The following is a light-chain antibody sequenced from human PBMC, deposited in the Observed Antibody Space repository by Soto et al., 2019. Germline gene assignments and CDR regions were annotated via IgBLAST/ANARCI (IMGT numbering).Light chain of an antibody. V-gene: IGKV3-15*01. Sequence: ELFLTHSPFTLAVSTGERATLSCRASQSVSSNLAWYQQKPGQAPSLLIYGAFTRATGIPARFSGTGSGTEFTLTISSLGPEDFAIYHCQQRRSWPWTFGQGTNVDIK. CDR2: GAF. J-gene: IGKJ1*01. CDR1: QSVSSN. CDR3: QQRRSWPWT.